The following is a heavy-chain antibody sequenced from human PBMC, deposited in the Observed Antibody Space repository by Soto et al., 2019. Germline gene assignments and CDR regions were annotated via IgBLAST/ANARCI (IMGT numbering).Heavy chain of an antibody. CDR2: IYYSGSI. V-gene: IGHV4-30-4*01. J-gene: IGHJ4*02. CDR3: ASAIVQISRPLEY. D-gene: IGHD1-26*01. CDR1: GDSIRSDNYY. Sequence: SYTLCLTCSISGDSIRSDNYYWSWVRQHPVKGLGWIGTIYYSGSIYYNPSLQSRVNISIVSSVNQVSLKVRSVTAADTAVYYCASAIVQISRPLEYSGQGTPVTGS.